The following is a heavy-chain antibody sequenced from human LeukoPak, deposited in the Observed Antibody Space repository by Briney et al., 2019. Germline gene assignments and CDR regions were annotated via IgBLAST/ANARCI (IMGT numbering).Heavy chain of an antibody. CDR2: IKSDGSSI. CDR1: GFTFSSYW. J-gene: IGHJ4*02. Sequence: ASVKVSCKASGFTFSSYWMHWVRQAPGKGLVWVSRIKSDGSSISYADSVKGRFTISRDNSKNTLYLQMNSLRAEDTAVYYCAKGYYDFWSGYYIACYFDYWGQGTLVTVSS. D-gene: IGHD3-3*01. CDR3: AKGYYDFWSGYYIACYFDY. V-gene: IGHV3-74*01.